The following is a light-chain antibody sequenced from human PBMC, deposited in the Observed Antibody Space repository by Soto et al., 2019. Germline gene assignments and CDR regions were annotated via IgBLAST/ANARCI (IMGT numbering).Light chain of an antibody. CDR2: GAS. J-gene: IGKJ3*01. V-gene: IGKV3-20*01. CDR1: HSVSSSY. Sequence: EIVLTQSPGTLSLSPGDSATLSCRASHSVSSSYLAWYQQKPGQAPRLLIYGASSRATGIPDRFSGSGSGTDFTLTISRLEPEDFAVYYCQQYGSSPPYTFGPGTKVDIK. CDR3: QQYGSSPPYT.